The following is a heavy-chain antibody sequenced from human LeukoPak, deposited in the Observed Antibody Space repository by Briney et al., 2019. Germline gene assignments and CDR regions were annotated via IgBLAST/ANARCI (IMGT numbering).Heavy chain of an antibody. J-gene: IGHJ6*04. D-gene: IGHD2-2*01. CDR1: GFPLRGLL. Sequence: PGGPLRLPCGASGFPLRGLLMHGVAQPSGKGLEGVGRLRSKANSYPPAYAASVKGRFTISRDDSKNTAYLQMNSLKTEDTAVYYCTRRGYCSSTSCSGGGYYGMDVWGKGTTVTVSS. V-gene: IGHV3-73*01. CDR3: TRRGYCSSTSCSGGGYYGMDV. CDR2: LRSKANSYPP.